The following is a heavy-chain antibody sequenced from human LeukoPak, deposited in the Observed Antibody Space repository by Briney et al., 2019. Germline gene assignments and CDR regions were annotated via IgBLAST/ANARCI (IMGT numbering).Heavy chain of an antibody. D-gene: IGHD3-3*01. J-gene: IGHJ6*03. Sequence: GGSLRLSCAASGFTFSDYYMNWIRQAPGKGLEWVSAISGSGGSTYYADSVKGRFTISRDNSKNTLYLQMNSLRAEDTAVYYCAKERRFSYMDVWGKGTTVTVSS. CDR1: GFTFSDYY. V-gene: IGHV3-23*01. CDR2: ISGSGGST. CDR3: AKERRFSYMDV.